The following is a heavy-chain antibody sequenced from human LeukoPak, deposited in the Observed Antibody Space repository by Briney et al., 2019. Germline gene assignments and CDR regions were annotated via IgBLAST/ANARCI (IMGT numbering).Heavy chain of an antibody. CDR3: ATGVHGIAAAGDYYFDY. CDR1: GGSISSNGYY. J-gene: IGHJ4*02. Sequence: SETLSLTCTVSGGSISSNGYYWGWIRQSPGEGLEWIGNIYYSGITYYNASLKSRVTISVDTSKNQFSLKVRSVTAADTAVYYCATGVHGIAAAGDYYFDYWGQGTLVTVSS. V-gene: IGHV4-39*01. CDR2: IYYSGIT. D-gene: IGHD6-13*01.